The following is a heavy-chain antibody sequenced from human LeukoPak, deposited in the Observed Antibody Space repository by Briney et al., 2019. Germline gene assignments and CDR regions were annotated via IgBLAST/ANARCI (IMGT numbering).Heavy chain of an antibody. Sequence: SVKVSCKASGGTFSSYAISWVRQAPGQGLEWMGRIIPIFGIANYAQKFQGRVTITADKSTSTAYMELSSLRSEDTAVYYCARDSTYDGSGHTRGAFDYWGQGTLVTVSS. D-gene: IGHD3-22*01. J-gene: IGHJ4*02. CDR2: IIPIFGIA. V-gene: IGHV1-69*04. CDR1: GGTFSSYA. CDR3: ARDSTYDGSGHTRGAFDY.